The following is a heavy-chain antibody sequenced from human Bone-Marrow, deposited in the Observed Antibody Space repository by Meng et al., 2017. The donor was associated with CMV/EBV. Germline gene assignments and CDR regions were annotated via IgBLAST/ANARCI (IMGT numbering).Heavy chain of an antibody. D-gene: IGHD6-19*01. CDR2: INHSGST. V-gene: IGHV4-34*01. Sequence: YGGAFSGYSWSWIRQPPGKGLEWIGEINHSGSTNCNPSLKSRVTISVDTAKNQFSLKLSSVTAADTAVYYCARGRTRAWYSSGWYFDYWGQGTLVTVSS. CDR1: GGAFSGYS. J-gene: IGHJ4*02. CDR3: ARGRTRAWYSSGWYFDY.